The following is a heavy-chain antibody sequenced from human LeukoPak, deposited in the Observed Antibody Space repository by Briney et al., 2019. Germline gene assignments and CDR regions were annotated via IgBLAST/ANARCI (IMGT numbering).Heavy chain of an antibody. CDR3: ARDRGGQDYGDYLSYYYYMDV. Sequence: GGSLRLSCAASGFTFSSYTMNWVRQAPGKGLEWVSCISSSSSTIYYADSVKGRFTISRDNAKNSLYLQMNSLRAEDTAAYYCARDRGGQDYGDYLSYYYYMDVWGKGTTVTVSS. CDR1: GFTFSSYT. CDR2: ISSSSSTI. D-gene: IGHD4-17*01. V-gene: IGHV3-48*01. J-gene: IGHJ6*03.